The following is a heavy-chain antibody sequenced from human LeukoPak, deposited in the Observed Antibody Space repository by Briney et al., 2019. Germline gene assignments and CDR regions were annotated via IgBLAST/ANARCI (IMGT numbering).Heavy chain of an antibody. J-gene: IGHJ2*01. Sequence: GGSLRLSCAASELTFSSYVMNWVRQTPGKGLEWVSGISSAGSTYYADSVKGRFTISGDNSKNTLFLQMNSLRDEDTALYYCATSRRTYWYFDLWGRGTLVTVST. CDR2: ISSAGST. CDR3: ATSRRTYWYFDL. V-gene: IGHV3-23*01. CDR1: ELTFSSYV.